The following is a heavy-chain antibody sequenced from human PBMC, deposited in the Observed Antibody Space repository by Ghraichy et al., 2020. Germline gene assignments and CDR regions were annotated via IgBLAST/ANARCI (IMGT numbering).Heavy chain of an antibody. CDR3: ARSHYRDYSFVFDS. D-gene: IGHD4-17*01. J-gene: IGHJ4*02. CDR1: GDSVSSNSVA. CDR2: TYYRSKWYS. Sequence: SQTLSLTCTISGDSVSSNSVAWSWIRQSPSRGLECLGRTYYRSKWYSDYTISVKGRVTINPDPSKNQFSLQLNSVTPEDTAVYYCARSHYRDYSFVFDSWGQGTLVTVSP. V-gene: IGHV6-1*01.